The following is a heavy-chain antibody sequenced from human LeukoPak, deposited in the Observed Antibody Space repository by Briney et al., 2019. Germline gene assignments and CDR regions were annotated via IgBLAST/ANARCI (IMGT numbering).Heavy chain of an antibody. CDR3: ARRIAARPYYYYYYMDV. D-gene: IGHD6-6*01. V-gene: IGHV3-21*05. CDR2: ISVTNDI. J-gene: IGHJ6*03. Sequence: GGSLRLSCTASGFTFSSYSMNWVRQGPGKGLEWVAYISVTNDIYYADSVKGRFTISRDNAKNSLYLQMNSLRAEDTAVYYCARRIAARPYYYYYYMDVWGKGTTVTVSS. CDR1: GFTFSSYS.